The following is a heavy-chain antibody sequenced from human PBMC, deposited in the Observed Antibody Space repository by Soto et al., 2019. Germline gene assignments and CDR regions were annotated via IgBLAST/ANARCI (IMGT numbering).Heavy chain of an antibody. CDR1: GGSISSYY. D-gene: IGHD3-10*01. CDR2: VHHSWGS. CDR3: ARQGFGPLHGLVDV. J-gene: IGHJ6*02. V-gene: IGHV4-59*08. Sequence: QVQLQESGPGLVKPSETLSLSCTVSGGSISSYYWSWFRQSPGKRMEWIGYVHHSWGSSYNPSLQRRVAISLDPSKSQFSLKVTSVTATDPAVYYCARQGFGPLHGLVDVWGQGTTVTVSS.